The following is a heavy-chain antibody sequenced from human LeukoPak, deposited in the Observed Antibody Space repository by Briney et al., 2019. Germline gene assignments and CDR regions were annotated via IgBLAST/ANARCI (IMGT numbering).Heavy chain of an antibody. CDR3: AKDLRAAPYSSSWVDAFDI. V-gene: IGHV3-23*01. J-gene: IGHJ3*02. CDR2: ISGSGGST. D-gene: IGHD6-13*01. CDR1: GFTFSSYA. Sequence: PGGSLRLSCAASGFTFSSYAMSWVRQAPGKGLEWVSAISGSGGSTYYADSAKGRFTISRDNSKNKLYLQINSMRAEDTAVYYCAKDLRAAPYSSSWVDAFDIWGQGTMVTVSS.